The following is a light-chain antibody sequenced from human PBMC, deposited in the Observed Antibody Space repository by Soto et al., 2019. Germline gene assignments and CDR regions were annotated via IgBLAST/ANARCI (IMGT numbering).Light chain of an antibody. CDR3: QQRSNWPPT. V-gene: IGKV3-11*01. CDR1: QSVSTY. Sequence: EIMLTQSPDTLSLSPGNRATLSCRASQSVSTYLAWYRQKPGQPPRLLIYDASNRATGIPARFSGSGSGTDFTLTISSLEPEDFAVYYCQQRSNWPPTFGQGTKVDIK. J-gene: IGKJ1*01. CDR2: DAS.